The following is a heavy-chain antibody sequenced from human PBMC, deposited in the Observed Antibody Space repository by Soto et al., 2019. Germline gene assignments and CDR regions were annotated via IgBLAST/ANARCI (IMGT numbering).Heavy chain of an antibody. V-gene: IGHV3-30-3*01. Sequence: ESGGGVVQPGRSLRLSCAASGFTFRSYAMHWVRQAPGKGLEWVAVISYDGSNKYYADSVKGRFTISRDNSKNTLYLQMNSLRAEDTAVYYCARPDYGDYVGFDYWGQGTLVTVSS. CDR1: GFTFRSYA. CDR2: ISYDGSNK. CDR3: ARPDYGDYVGFDY. D-gene: IGHD4-17*01. J-gene: IGHJ4*02.